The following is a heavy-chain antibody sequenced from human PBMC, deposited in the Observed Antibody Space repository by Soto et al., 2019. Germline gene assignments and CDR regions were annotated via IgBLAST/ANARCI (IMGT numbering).Heavy chain of an antibody. V-gene: IGHV4-59*01. CDR3: ARDVCYCGMDV. CDR1: GGSISGDY. J-gene: IGHJ6*02. CDR2: IYYSGST. Sequence: SETLSLGCTVSGGSISGDYWSWIQQPPGKGLEWIGYIYYSGSTNYNPSLKSRVTISVDTSKNQFSLKLSSVTAADTAVYYCARDVCYCGMDVWGQGTRVTVSS.